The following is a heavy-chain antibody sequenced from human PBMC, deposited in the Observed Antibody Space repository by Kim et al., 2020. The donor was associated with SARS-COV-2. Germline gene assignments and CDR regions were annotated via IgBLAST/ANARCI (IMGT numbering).Heavy chain of an antibody. CDR3: ARDLEPIALGVFDY. V-gene: IGHV1-69*04. J-gene: IGHJ4*02. Sequence: AQKFQGRVTITADKSTSTAYMELSSLRSEDTAVYYCARDLEPIALGVFDYWGQGTLVTVSS. D-gene: IGHD3-10*01.